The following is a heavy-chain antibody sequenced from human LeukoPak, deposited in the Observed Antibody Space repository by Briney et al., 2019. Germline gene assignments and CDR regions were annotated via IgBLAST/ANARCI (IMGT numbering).Heavy chain of an antibody. Sequence: SETLSLTCTVSGGSISSGGYYWAWIRQPPGEGLEWIGSVYHSGITYYTPSLKSRVSIAVDTSKNHFSLKVTSVTAADTAVYYCAREWQYQFDYWGQGSLVTISS. CDR1: GGSISSGGYY. J-gene: IGHJ4*02. D-gene: IGHD4-11*01. CDR2: VYHSGIT. V-gene: IGHV4-39*07. CDR3: AREWQYQFDY.